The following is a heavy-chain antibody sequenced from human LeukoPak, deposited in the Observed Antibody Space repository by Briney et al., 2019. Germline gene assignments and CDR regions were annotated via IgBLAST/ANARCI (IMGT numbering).Heavy chain of an antibody. J-gene: IGHJ6*03. V-gene: IGHV4-39*07. CDR2: IYYSGNT. CDR3: ARVPLSTAYLHYYSMDV. Sequence: PSETLSLTCTVSGGSVSSSNYYWGWIRKPPGKGLEWIGSIYYSGNTYYNPSLKSRVTISLDTPNNQFSLKVSSVTAADTALYYCARVPLSTAYLHYYSMDVWGKGTTVTVSS. CDR1: GGSVSSSNYY. D-gene: IGHD2-21*02.